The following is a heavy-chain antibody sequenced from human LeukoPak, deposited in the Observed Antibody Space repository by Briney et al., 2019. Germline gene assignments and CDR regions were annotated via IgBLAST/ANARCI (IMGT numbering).Heavy chain of an antibody. Sequence: TASETLSLTCTVSGGSISGHFWSWIRQPPGKGLEWIGFVSYSGDTNYSPSFNGRVTISLDTSKSQFSLNLNSVTAADTAVYFCARGGASSRYFGYWGQGTLVTVSS. CDR3: ARGGASSRYFGY. J-gene: IGHJ4*02. CDR1: GGSISGHF. V-gene: IGHV4-59*11. CDR2: VSYSGDT. D-gene: IGHD1-26*01.